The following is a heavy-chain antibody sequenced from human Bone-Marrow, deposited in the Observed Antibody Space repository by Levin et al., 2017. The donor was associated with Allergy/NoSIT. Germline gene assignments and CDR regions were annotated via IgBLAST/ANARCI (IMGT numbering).Heavy chain of an antibody. D-gene: IGHD5-18*01. J-gene: IGHJ6*02. CDR3: GRDLDLVEIANGDYYYGLDV. CDR2: ITWNSGSI. CDR1: GFTFDDYA. Sequence: PGGSLRLSCAASGFTFDDYAMHWVRQAPGKGLEWVAGITWNSGSIGYADSVKGRFTISRDNAKSALFLQLNSLRAEDTALYYCGRDLDLVEIANGDYYYGLDVWGQGTTVIVSS. V-gene: IGHV3-9*01.